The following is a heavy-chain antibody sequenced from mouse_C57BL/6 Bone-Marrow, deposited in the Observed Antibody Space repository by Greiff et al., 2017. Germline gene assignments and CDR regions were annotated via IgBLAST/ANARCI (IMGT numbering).Heavy chain of an antibody. D-gene: IGHD2-4*01. CDR1: GFSLTSYG. J-gene: IGHJ4*01. CDR3: AKIDYDAVGYAMDC. CDR2: IWRGGST. Sequence: VMLVESGPGLVQPSQSLSITCTVSGFSLTSYGVHWVRQSPGKGLEWLGVIWRGGSTDYNAAFMSRLSITKDNSKSQVFFKMNSLQADDTAIYYCAKIDYDAVGYAMDCWGQGTSVTVSS. V-gene: IGHV2-5*01.